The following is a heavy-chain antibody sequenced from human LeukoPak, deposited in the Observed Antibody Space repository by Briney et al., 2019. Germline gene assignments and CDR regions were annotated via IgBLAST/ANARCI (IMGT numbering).Heavy chain of an antibody. V-gene: IGHV3-30*18. CDR2: ISYDGSNK. CDR3: AKAEYRSGWYQDY. D-gene: IGHD6-19*01. CDR1: VFTFSIYG. J-gene: IGHJ4*02. Sequence: GMSLRLSCAASVFTFSIYGMHWVRQAPGKGLECVAVISYDGSNKYYADSVKARFTISRDNSKNTLYLQMNSLRAEDMAVYYSAKAEYRSGWYQDYWGQGTLVTVSS.